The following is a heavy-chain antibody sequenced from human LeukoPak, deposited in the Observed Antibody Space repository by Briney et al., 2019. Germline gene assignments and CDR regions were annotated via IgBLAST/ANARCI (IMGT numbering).Heavy chain of an antibody. Sequence: GASLRLSCAASGFTFTRNSMAWVRQAPGQGLEWVSAIDGSGGTTFYADSVKGRVTISRVQSTNTAYLQMNSLRADDTAVYYCAKAHCSSTNCSRADNWGQGTPVTVSP. D-gene: IGHD2-2*01. J-gene: IGHJ4*02. CDR2: IDGSGGTT. V-gene: IGHV3-23*01. CDR3: AKAHCSSTNCSRADN. CDR1: GFTFTRNS.